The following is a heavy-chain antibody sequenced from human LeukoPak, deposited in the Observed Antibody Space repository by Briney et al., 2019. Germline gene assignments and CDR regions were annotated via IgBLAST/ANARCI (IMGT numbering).Heavy chain of an antibody. Sequence: ETLSLTCTVSGGSISSYYWSWVRQAPGKGLEWVSAISGSGGSTYYADSVKGRFTISRDNSKNTLYLQMNSLRAEDTAVYYCAKDRRYCSGGSCYRYYYGMDVWGQGTTVTVSS. CDR1: GGSISSYY. CDR2: ISGSGGST. V-gene: IGHV3-23*01. J-gene: IGHJ6*02. D-gene: IGHD2-15*01. CDR3: AKDRRYCSGGSCYRYYYGMDV.